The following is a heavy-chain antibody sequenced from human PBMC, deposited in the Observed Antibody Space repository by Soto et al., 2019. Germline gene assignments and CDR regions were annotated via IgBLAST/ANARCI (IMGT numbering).Heavy chain of an antibody. J-gene: IGHJ6*02. V-gene: IGHV3-53*01. CDR3: STSSRNEYHFAMDA. CDR2: IYSGGST. CDR1: GLSVSSSD. D-gene: IGHD6-6*01. Sequence: GGSLRLSCAASGLSVSSSDMSWVRQASGKGLEWVSVIYSGGSTHDADSVKGRFTISRDNSKNTVHLQMNSLRVDDTAVYFCSTSSRNEYHFAMDAWGQGTTVTVS.